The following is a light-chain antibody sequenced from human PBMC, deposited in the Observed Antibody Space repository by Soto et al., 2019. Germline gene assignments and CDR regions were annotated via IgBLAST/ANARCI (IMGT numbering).Light chain of an antibody. CDR2: YDS. Sequence: SYELTQPPSVSVAPGQTARITCGGNNIGSKRVHWYQQRPGQAPVLVISYDSDRPSGIPERFSGSNSGNTATLTISGVEAGDEADYYCQVWDSSSDNPVFGGGTKLTVL. V-gene: IGLV3-21*04. CDR3: QVWDSSSDNPV. CDR1: NIGSKR. J-gene: IGLJ3*02.